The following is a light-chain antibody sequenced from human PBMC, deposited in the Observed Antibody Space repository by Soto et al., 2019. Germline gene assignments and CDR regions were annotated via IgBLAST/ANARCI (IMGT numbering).Light chain of an antibody. CDR1: ESVSSNQ. Sequence: EMVLTQSPGTLSLSPGERATLSCRASESVSSNQLAWFQQKPGQTPRLLIFGASSRATGFPDRFSGSGSGTDFTLTISRLEPDDFAVYYCQQYGSSPHTFGQGTKLEIK. V-gene: IGKV3-20*01. CDR2: GAS. CDR3: QQYGSSPHT. J-gene: IGKJ2*01.